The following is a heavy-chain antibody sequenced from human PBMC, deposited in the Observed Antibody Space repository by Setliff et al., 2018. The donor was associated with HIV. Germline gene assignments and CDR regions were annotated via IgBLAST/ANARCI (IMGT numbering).Heavy chain of an antibody. Sequence: GGSLRLSCAASGFTFEHYTMHWVRQVPGKGLEWVSLIRWDGGSTYYADSVKGRFTISRDTSKNSLYLQMNSLRAEDTAVYYCARVRDYYDSGAQAFDIWGQGTMVTVSS. CDR3: ARVRDYYDSGAQAFDI. V-gene: IGHV3-43*01. J-gene: IGHJ3*02. CDR1: GFTFEHYT. CDR2: IRWDGGST. D-gene: IGHD3-22*01.